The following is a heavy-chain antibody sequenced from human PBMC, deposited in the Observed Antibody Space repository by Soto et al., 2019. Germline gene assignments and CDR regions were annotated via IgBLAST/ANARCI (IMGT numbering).Heavy chain of an antibody. CDR2: ISYDGSNK. D-gene: IGHD6-13*01. CDR3: ARDPSIAAAGTPGAFDI. CDR1: GFTFSSYA. V-gene: IGHV3-30-3*01. Sequence: GGSLRLSCAASGFTFSSYAMHWVRQAPGKGLEWVAVISYDGSNKYYADSVKGRFTISRDNSKNTLYLQMNSLRAEDTAVYYCARDPSIAAAGTPGAFDIWGQGTMVT. J-gene: IGHJ3*02.